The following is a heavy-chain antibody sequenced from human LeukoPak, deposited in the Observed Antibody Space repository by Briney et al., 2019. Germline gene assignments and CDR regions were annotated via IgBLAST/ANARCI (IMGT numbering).Heavy chain of an antibody. J-gene: IGHJ4*02. D-gene: IGHD2-2*01. V-gene: IGHV1-2*02. CDR1: GYTFTGYY. Sequence: ASVKVSCKASGYTFTGYYMHWVRQAPGQGLEWMGWINPNSGGTNYAQEFQGRVTMTRDTSISTAYMELSRLRSDDTAVYYCARGDIVVVPAAMAGYWGQGTLVTVSS. CDR3: ARGDIVVVPAAMAGY. CDR2: INPNSGGT.